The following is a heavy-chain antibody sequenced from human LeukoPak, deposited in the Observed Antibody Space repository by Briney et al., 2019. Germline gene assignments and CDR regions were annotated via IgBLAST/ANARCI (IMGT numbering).Heavy chain of an antibody. D-gene: IGHD4-23*01. CDR3: ARHTVLSPCDY. V-gene: IGHV3-11*01. CDR1: EFTFSDYY. J-gene: IGHJ4*02. CDR2: ISASGSMT. Sequence: KPGGSLRLSCAASEFTFSDYYMTRIREAPGKGLEWISSISASGSMTFYADSVKDRFTISRDNAKNSLHLQVNSLRAEDTAVYFCARHTVLSPCDYWGQGTLVTVAS.